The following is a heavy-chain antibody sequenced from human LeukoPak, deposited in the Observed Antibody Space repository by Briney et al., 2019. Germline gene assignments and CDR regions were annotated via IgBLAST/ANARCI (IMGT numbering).Heavy chain of an antibody. V-gene: IGHV5-51*01. J-gene: IGHJ4*02. CDR3: ARQYERPFDY. Sequence: GESLKISCKGSGYSFSNYWIGWVRQMPGKGLEWMGIIYPGDSDTRYSPSFQGQVTISVDESINTAYLQWSSLEASDTAMYYCARQYERPFDYWGQGTLVTVSS. D-gene: IGHD1-1*01. CDR1: GYSFSNYW. CDR2: IYPGDSDT.